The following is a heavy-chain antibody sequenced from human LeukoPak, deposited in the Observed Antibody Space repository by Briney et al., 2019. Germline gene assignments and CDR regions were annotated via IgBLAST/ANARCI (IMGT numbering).Heavy chain of an antibody. CDR2: IKQDESEK. CDR1: GFTFSSYW. V-gene: IGHV3-7*01. CDR3: ARAWGYYAFDI. D-gene: IGHD2-15*01. J-gene: IGHJ3*02. Sequence: GGSLRLSSAASGFTFSSYWMDWVRHAPGKGLKWVASIKQDESEKDYGDSVKVRFAISRDNAKNSLFLQMNSLRAQDTAVYYCARAWGYYAFDIWGKGTMVTVSS.